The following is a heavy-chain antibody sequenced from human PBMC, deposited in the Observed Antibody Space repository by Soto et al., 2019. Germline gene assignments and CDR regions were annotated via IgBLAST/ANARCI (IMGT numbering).Heavy chain of an antibody. Sequence: GGSLRLSCAASGFTFSSYAMSWVRQAPGKGLEWVSAISGSGGSTYYADSVKGRFTISRDNSKNTLYLQMNSLRAEDTAVYYCANHGSPNSSPYYFDYWGQGTLVTVSS. D-gene: IGHD6-6*01. CDR1: GFTFSSYA. CDR2: ISGSGGST. J-gene: IGHJ4*02. CDR3: ANHGSPNSSPYYFDY. V-gene: IGHV3-23*01.